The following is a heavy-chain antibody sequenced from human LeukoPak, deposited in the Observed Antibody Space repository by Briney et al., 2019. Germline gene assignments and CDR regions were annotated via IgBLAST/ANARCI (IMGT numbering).Heavy chain of an antibody. J-gene: IGHJ4*02. Sequence: SETLSLTCTVSGGSISSFYWSWIRQPPGKGLEWIGYIYYSGNTNYNPSLKSRVTITVDTPKNQFSLKLSSVTAADTAVYYCARVWDREVKYFDYWGQGTLVTVSS. D-gene: IGHD1-26*01. CDR2: IYYSGNT. CDR1: GGSISSFY. CDR3: ARVWDREVKYFDY. V-gene: IGHV4-59*01.